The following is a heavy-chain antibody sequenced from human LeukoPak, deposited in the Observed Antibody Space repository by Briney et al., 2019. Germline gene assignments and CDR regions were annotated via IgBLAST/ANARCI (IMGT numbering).Heavy chain of an antibody. D-gene: IGHD7-27*01. CDR3: ARDAYHSGDRDQ. J-gene: IGHJ4*02. CDR2: IRFDGTNR. V-gene: IGHV3-30*02. Sequence: GGSLRLSCAASGVTFSNYIMHWVRQAPGKGLEWVSFIRFDGTNRHYVDSVKGRFTISRDNANNMLYLQMNSLNFEDTAVYYCARDAYHSGDRDQWGEGTLVIVSS. CDR1: GVTFSNYI.